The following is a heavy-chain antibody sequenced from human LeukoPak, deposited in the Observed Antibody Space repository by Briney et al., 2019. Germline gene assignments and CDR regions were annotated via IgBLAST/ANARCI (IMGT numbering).Heavy chain of an antibody. V-gene: IGHV4-59*01. D-gene: IGHD3-22*01. CDR2: MYHSGST. CDR1: GGSISSYF. CDR3: VRGYYYDSSGYWVRAFDI. Sequence: LETLSLTCTVSGGSISSYFWSWIRQSPGKGLEWIGLMYHSGSTNYNPSLKSRVIMSQDTSTNQFSLQVNSVTAADSAVYYCVRGYYYDSSGYWVRAFDIWGQGTMVTVSS. J-gene: IGHJ3*02.